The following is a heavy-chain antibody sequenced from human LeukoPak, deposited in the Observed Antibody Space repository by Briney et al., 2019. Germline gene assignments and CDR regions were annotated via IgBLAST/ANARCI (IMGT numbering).Heavy chain of an antibody. CDR1: GGSFSGYY. J-gene: IGHJ4*02. V-gene: IGHV4-34*01. CDR2: INHGGST. CDR3: ARDTGPYGDYVHFDY. Sequence: PSETLSLTCAVYGGSFSGYYWSWIRQPPGKGLEWIGEINHGGSTNYNPSLKSRVTISVDTSKNQFSLKLSSVTAADTAVYYCARDTGPYGDYVHFDYWGQGTLVTVSS. D-gene: IGHD4-17*01.